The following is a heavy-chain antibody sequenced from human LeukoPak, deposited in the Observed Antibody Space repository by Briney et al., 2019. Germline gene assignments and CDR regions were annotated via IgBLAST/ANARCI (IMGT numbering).Heavy chain of an antibody. V-gene: IGHV3-21*01. Sequence: GGSLRLSCAASGFTFSSYDMNWVRQAPGKRLEWVSSISSSSDYIHYADSVKGRFTISRDNAKNSLYLQMNSLRAEDTAVYFCARGTLGAWGWWGQGTLVTVSS. CDR1: GFTFSSYD. CDR3: ARGTLGAWGW. J-gene: IGHJ4*02. D-gene: IGHD6-19*01. CDR2: ISSSSDYI.